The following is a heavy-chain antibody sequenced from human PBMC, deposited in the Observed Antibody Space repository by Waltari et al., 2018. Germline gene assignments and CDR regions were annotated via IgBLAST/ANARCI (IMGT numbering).Heavy chain of an antibody. Sequence: EVQLVESGGGLVQPGGSLRLSCAASGFTFSSYWMSWVRQAPGKGLEWVANIKQDGSEKYEVDSVKGRFTNSRDNAKNSLYLQMNSLRAEDTAVYYCARDSGYDFWSGYLNWFDPWGQGTLVTVSS. D-gene: IGHD3-3*01. V-gene: IGHV3-7*04. CDR3: ARDSGYDFWSGYLNWFDP. J-gene: IGHJ5*02. CDR2: IKQDGSEK. CDR1: GFTFSSYW.